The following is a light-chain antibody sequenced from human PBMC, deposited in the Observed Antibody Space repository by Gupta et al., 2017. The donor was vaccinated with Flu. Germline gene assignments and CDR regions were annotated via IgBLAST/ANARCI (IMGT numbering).Light chain of an antibody. V-gene: IGKV3-20*01. Sequence: TVLTQSPGSLSLSPGEGATLSCRASQTVAGSFLAWYQQQPGQAPRLLIYGASTRAPGIPDRFSGSGSGTDFTLTITRLEPEDFAVYYCQLYGSSPAYTFGQRTKLEI. J-gene: IGKJ2*01. CDR3: QLYGSSPAYT. CDR2: GAS. CDR1: QTVAGSF.